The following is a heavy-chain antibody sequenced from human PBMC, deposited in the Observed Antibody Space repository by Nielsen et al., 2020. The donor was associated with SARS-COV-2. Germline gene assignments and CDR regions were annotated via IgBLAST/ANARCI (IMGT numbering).Heavy chain of an antibody. Sequence: VKVSCKASGYTFTSYYMHWVRQAPGQGLEWMGIINPSGGSTSYAQKFQGRVTMTRDTSTSTVYMELSSLRSEDTAVYYCARGYCSGGSCYSDYYYYYMDVWGKGTTVTVSS. CDR3: ARGYCSGGSCYSDYYYYYMDV. CDR1: GYTFTSYY. V-gene: IGHV1-46*01. CDR2: INPSGGST. D-gene: IGHD2-15*01. J-gene: IGHJ6*03.